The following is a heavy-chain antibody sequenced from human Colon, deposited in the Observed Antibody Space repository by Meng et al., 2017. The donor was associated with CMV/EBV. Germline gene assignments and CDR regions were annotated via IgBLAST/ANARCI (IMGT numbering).Heavy chain of an antibody. V-gene: IGHV3-53*01. J-gene: IGHJ4*02. Sequence: SCAVSGFTVSGNYMAWVRQAPGKGLEWVSVLQTAGSTYYADAVKGRFIISRDNSKNAVYLQMNRMTAEDTAVYYCARVGADTALAFDHWGQGTLVTVSS. CDR3: ARVGADTALAFDH. CDR1: GFTVSGNY. D-gene: IGHD5-18*01. CDR2: LQTAGST.